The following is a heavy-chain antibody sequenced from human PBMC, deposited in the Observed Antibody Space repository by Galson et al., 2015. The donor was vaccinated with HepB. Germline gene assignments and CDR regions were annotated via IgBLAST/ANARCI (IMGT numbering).Heavy chain of an antibody. CDR1: GYTFTSYG. V-gene: IGHV1-18*04. J-gene: IGHJ4*02. Sequence: SVKVSCKASGYTFTSYGISWVRQAPGQGLEWMGWISAYNGNTNYAQKLQGRVTMTTDTSTSTAYMELRSLRSDDTAVYYCARGEAELGQLALEDYWGQGTLVTVSS. CDR2: ISAYNGNT. D-gene: IGHD6-6*01. CDR3: ARGEAELGQLALEDY.